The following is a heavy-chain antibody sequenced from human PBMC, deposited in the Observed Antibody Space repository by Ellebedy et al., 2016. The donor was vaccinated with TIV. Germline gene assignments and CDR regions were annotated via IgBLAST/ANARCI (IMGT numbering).Heavy chain of an antibody. D-gene: IGHD3-22*01. J-gene: IGHJ4*02. V-gene: IGHV3-23*01. Sequence: GESLKISXAASGFTFSSYAMNWVRQAPGKGLEWVSVTSGSGATQYYADTVKGRFTISRDNSKNILYLQMSSLRAEDTAQYFCAKGNSFSSGGYYFDSWGQGALVTVS. CDR3: AKGNSFSSGGYYFDS. CDR2: TSGSGATQ. CDR1: GFTFSSYA.